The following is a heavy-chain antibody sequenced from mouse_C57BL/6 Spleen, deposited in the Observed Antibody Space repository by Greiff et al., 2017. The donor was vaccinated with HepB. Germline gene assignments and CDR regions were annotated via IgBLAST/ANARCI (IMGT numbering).Heavy chain of an antibody. J-gene: IGHJ4*01. CDR1: GYTFTSYW. Sequence: QVQLQQPGAELVKPGASVKMSCKASGYTFTSYWITWVKQRPGQGLEWIGDIYPGSGSTNYNEKFKSKATLTVDTSSSTAYMQLSSLTSEDSAVYYCAWDYGSSGSYYYAMDYWGQGTSVTVSS. CDR2: IYPGSGST. D-gene: IGHD1-1*01. CDR3: AWDYGSSGSYYYAMDY. V-gene: IGHV1-55*01.